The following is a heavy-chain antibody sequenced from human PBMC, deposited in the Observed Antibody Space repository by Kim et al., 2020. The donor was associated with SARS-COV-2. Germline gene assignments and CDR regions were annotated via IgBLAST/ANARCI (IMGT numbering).Heavy chain of an antibody. CDR1: GYTFTSYG. CDR3: AREWGIAVDGGSTCDY. J-gene: IGHJ4*02. CDR2: ISAYNGNT. V-gene: IGHV1-18*01. Sequence: ASVKVSCKASGYTFTSYGISWVRQAPGQGLEWMGWISAYNGNTNYAQKLQGRVTMTTDTSTSTAYMELRSLRSDDTAVYYCAREWGIAVDGGSTCDYWGQGTLVTVSS. D-gene: IGHD6-19*01.